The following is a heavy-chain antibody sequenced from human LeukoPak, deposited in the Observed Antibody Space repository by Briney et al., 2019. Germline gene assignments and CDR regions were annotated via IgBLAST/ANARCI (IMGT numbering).Heavy chain of an antibody. V-gene: IGHV3-21*01. Sequence: GGSLRLSCEASAFSFSNYNMDWGRQTPGNGLEWISSITTSSTYTFYADSVKGRFTISRDNARNSLYLQMNSLTAEDTAVYYCARDPYSGAYGNTYYYYMDVWGKGTTVTISS. J-gene: IGHJ6*03. CDR2: ITTSSTYT. CDR3: ARDPYSGAYGNTYYYYMDV. CDR1: AFSFSNYN. D-gene: IGHD1-26*01.